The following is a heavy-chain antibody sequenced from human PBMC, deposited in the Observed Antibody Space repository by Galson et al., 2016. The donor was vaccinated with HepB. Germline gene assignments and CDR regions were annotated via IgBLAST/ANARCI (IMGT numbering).Heavy chain of an antibody. V-gene: IGHV3-74*01. J-gene: IGHJ4*02. CDR2: ISHDGNYI. CDR1: GFSFNDYV. Sequence: SLRLSCAASGFSFNDYVMHWVRQAPGKGLVWVSRISHDGNYISYADSVKGRFTISRDNTKNTLFLQMKSLGAEDTAVYYCGRAQWIPARRAAYFDYWGQGILVTVSS. D-gene: IGHD5-18*01. CDR3: GRAQWIPARRAAYFDY.